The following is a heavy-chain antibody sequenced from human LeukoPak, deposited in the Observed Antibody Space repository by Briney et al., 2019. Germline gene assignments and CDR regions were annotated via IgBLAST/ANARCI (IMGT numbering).Heavy chain of an antibody. D-gene: IGHD6-13*01. CDR3: ARDGFVGAADY. Sequence: GGSLRLSCAAPEFTFSGDWMNGVPPAPGEGPGYVSNIIQGGSETHTVESVKGRFTISRDNAKNSLFLQMNSLRVEDTAVFYCARDGFVGAADYWGQGTLVTVSS. CDR1: EFTFSGDW. V-gene: IGHV3-7*01. CDR2: IIQGGSET. J-gene: IGHJ4*02.